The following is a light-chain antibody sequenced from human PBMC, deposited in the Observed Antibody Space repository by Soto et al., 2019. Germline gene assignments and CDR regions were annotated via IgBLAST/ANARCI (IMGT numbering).Light chain of an antibody. J-gene: IGKJ2*01. V-gene: IGKV1-39*01. CDR1: QGVSAY. Sequence: DIHMTQSPSSLSAAVGDRVTITCRASQGVSAYLLWYQQRQGTPPTLLLYAASNLVSRVPSRFSGSGSRTIFTLTISNLQPEDLASYYCQHSYKTPHTFGQGTRLETK. CDR2: AAS. CDR3: QHSYKTPHT.